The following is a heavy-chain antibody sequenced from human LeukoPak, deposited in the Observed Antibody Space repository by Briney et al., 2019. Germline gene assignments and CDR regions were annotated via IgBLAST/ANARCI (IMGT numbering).Heavy chain of an antibody. V-gene: IGHV3-74*01. J-gene: IGHJ4*02. CDR3: AKDRDLWFGSHPFDY. CDR1: GFTFSSYW. CDR2: INSDGSST. D-gene: IGHD3-10*01. Sequence: PGGSLRLSCAASGFTFSSYWMHWVRQAPGKGLVWVSRINSDGSSTSYADSVKGRFTISRDNAKNTLYLQMNSLRAEDTAVYYCAKDRDLWFGSHPFDYWGQGTLVTVSS.